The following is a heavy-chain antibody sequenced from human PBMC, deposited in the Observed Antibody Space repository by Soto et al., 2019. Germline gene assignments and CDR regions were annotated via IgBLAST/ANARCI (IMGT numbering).Heavy chain of an antibody. Sequence: TLETLSLTCTVSADSVSSDYYCWTWIRQPPGKGLEWIGYICSGGSTNYNPSLKSRVTISLDTSRNQFSLKLTSVTAADTAVYYCARDIRGYSRAFDYWGQGMLVTVSS. CDR1: ADSVSSDYYC. J-gene: IGHJ4*02. CDR2: ICSGGST. D-gene: IGHD5-18*01. V-gene: IGHV4-61*01. CDR3: ARDIRGYSRAFDY.